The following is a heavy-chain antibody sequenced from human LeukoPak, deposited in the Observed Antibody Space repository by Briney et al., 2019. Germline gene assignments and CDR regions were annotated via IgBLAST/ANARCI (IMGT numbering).Heavy chain of an antibody. V-gene: IGHV3-30-3*01. J-gene: IGHJ4*02. D-gene: IGHD4-17*01. CDR3: ARPYGDYGYLDY. CDR2: ISYDGSNK. Sequence: GGSLRLSCAASGFTFSSYAMHWVRQAPGKGLEWVAVISYDGSNKYYADSVKGRFTISRDNSKNTLYLQMNSLRAEDTAVYYCARPYGDYGYLDYWGQGTLVTVSS. CDR1: GFTFSSYA.